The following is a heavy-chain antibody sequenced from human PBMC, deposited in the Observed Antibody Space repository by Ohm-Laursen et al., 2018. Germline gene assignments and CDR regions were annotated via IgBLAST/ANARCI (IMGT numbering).Heavy chain of an antibody. V-gene: IGHV3-48*04. CDR1: GFTFSSYS. CDR3: ARDLAMISNY. Sequence: SLRLSCAASGFTFSSYSMNWVRQAPGKGLEWVSYISGTGSTIYYADSVKGRFTISRDSGKNSLYLQMNSLRAEDTAVYYCARDLAMISNYWGQGTLVTVSS. J-gene: IGHJ4*02. D-gene: IGHD5-12*01. CDR2: ISGTGSTI.